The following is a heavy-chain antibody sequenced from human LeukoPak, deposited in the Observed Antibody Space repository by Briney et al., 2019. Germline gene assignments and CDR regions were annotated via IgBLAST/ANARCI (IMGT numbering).Heavy chain of an antibody. CDR3: ASTTGWYESVDY. J-gene: IGHJ4*02. Sequence: RRSLRPSCALAGFTSSIFSIRCDRQAPGKGLEWVAVIWYDGSNKYYADSVKGRFTISRDNSKNTLYLQMNSLRDEDTAVYYCASTTGWYESVDYWGQGTLVTVSS. V-gene: IGHV3-33*01. D-gene: IGHD6-19*01. CDR1: GFTSSIFS. CDR2: IWYDGSNK.